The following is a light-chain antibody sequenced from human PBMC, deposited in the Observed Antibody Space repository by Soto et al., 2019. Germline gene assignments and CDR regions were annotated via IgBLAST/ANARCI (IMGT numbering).Light chain of an antibody. CDR1: QSISSW. CDR2: DAS. J-gene: IGKJ2*01. V-gene: IGKV1-33*01. CDR3: QQYDNLPYT. Sequence: DIQMTQSPSTLSASVGDRVTITCRASQSISSWLAWYQQKPGKAPKFLIYDASNLETGVPSRFSGSGSGTDFTFTISSLQPEDIATYYCQQYDNLPYTFGQGTKLEIK.